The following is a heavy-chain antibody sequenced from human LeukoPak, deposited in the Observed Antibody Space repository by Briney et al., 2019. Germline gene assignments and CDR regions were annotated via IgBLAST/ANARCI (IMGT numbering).Heavy chain of an antibody. CDR1: GGSFRGYY. D-gene: IGHD6-13*01. CDR3: ARRPYSSRPTYYYYYMDV. CDR2: IYHTGST. J-gene: IGHJ6*03. V-gene: IGHV4-34*01. Sequence: SETLSLTCSVYGGSFRGYYWSWIRQSPEKGLEWIGQIYHTGSTNYNPSLASRVTISLDTSKNQFSLKLTSVTAADTAVYYCARRPYSSRPTYYYYYMDVWGKGTTVTVSS.